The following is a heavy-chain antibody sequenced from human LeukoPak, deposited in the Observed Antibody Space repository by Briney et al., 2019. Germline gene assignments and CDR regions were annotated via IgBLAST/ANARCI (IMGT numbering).Heavy chain of an antibody. CDR1: GFTFSSYE. CDR3: AREGNSGYDSS. CDR2: ISSSGSTI. Sequence: GGSLRLSCAASGFTFSSYEMNWVRQAPGKGLEWVSYISSSGSTIYYADSVKGRFTISRDNAKNSLYLQMNSLRAEDTAVYYCAREGNSGYDSSWGQGTLVTVSS. V-gene: IGHV3-48*03. J-gene: IGHJ5*02. D-gene: IGHD5-12*01.